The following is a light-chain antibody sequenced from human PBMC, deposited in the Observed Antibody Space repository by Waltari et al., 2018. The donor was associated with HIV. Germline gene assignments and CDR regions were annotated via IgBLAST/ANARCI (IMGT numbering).Light chain of an antibody. CDR2: QDN. J-gene: IGLJ3*02. V-gene: IGLV3-25*03. CDR1: ALPKQY. CDR3: QSADSSGTWV. Sequence: SYELTQPPSVSVSPGQTARITCSGGALPKQYSYWYQKKAGRAPAVVIYQDNETPSGIPERFSGSSSGTTVTLTITCVQTEDEADYYCQSADSSGTWVFGGGTKLTVL.